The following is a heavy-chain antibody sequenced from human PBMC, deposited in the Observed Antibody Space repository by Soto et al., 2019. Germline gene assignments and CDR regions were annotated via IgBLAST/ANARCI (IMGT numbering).Heavy chain of an antibody. Sequence: SETLSLTCTVSGGSIRSYYWSWLRQPPGKGLEWIGSMYNSGSINNNPSLKSRVTISVDRSKNQFSLKLSSVTAADTAVCYCARVPTSRGQGTPVTVSS. CDR1: GGSIRSYY. J-gene: IGHJ4*02. V-gene: IGHV4-59*12. CDR2: MYNSGSI. D-gene: IGHD2-2*01. CDR3: ARVPTS.